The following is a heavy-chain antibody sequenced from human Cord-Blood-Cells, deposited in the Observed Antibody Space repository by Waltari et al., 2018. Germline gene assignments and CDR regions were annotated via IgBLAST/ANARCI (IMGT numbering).Heavy chain of an antibody. J-gene: IGHJ3*02. CDR2: TYYRSKWYN. D-gene: IGHD1-26*01. Sequence: QVQLQQSGPGLVKLSQTLSLTCAISGASVSSHSAAWNWIRQSPSRGLEWLGRTYYRSKWYNAYAVFVKSRITINPDTSKNQFSLQLKSVTPADTAVYYCARSNMYRRALDIWGQGTMVTVSS. CDR1: GASVSSHSAA. V-gene: IGHV6-1*01. CDR3: ARSNMYRRALDI.